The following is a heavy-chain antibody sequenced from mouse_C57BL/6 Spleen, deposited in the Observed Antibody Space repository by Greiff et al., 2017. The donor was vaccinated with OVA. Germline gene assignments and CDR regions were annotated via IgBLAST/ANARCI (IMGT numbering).Heavy chain of an antibody. D-gene: IGHD2-3*01. CDR2: IYPRSGNT. CDR1: GYTFTSYG. V-gene: IGHV1-81*01. CDR3: ARYDLRDYAVEY. J-gene: IGHJ4*01. Sequence: VQLQQSGAELARPGASVKLSCKASGYTFTSYGISWVKQRTGQGLEWIGEIYPRSGNTYYNEKFKGTATLTADKSSSTAYRELRSLTSEDSAVYYCARYDLRDYAVEYWGQGTTVTVSS.